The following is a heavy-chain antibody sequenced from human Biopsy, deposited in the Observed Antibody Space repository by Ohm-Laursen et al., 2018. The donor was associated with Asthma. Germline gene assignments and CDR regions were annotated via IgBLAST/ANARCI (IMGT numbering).Heavy chain of an antibody. CDR1: GFTFSSYG. CDR3: AKRGSYFDY. D-gene: IGHD1-26*01. J-gene: IGHJ4*02. V-gene: IGHV3-33*06. Sequence: SLRLSCAASGFTFSSYGMHWVRQAPGKGLEWVAVIWYDGSNKYYADSVKGRFTISRDNSKNTLYMQMNSLRAEDTAVYYCAKRGSYFDYWGQGTLVTVSS. CDR2: IWYDGSNK.